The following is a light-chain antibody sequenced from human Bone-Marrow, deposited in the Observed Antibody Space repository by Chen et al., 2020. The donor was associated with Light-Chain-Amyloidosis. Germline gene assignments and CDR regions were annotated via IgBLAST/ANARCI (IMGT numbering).Light chain of an antibody. CDR2: DDS. CDR3: QVWDRSSDRPV. J-gene: IGLJ3*02. V-gene: IGLV3-21*02. CDR1: NIGSTS. Sequence: SYVLTQPPSVSVAPGQTATIACGGNNIGSTSVHWSQQTPGQAPLLVVYDDSDRPSGIPERLSGSNSGNTATLTISRVEAGDEADYYCQVWDRSSDRPVFGGGTKLTVL.